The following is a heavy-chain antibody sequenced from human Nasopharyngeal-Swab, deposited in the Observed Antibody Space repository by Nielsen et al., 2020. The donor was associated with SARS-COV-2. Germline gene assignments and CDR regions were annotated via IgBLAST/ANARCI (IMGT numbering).Heavy chain of an antibody. CDR2: ISWNSGSI. CDR1: GFTFDDYA. Sequence: GGSLRLSCAASGFTFDDYAMHWVRQAPGKGLEWVSGISWNSGSIGYADSVKGRFTISRDNAKSSLYLQMNSLRAEDTALYYCAPLAPMDVWGKGTTVTVSS. CDR3: APLAPMDV. V-gene: IGHV3-9*01. J-gene: IGHJ6*03.